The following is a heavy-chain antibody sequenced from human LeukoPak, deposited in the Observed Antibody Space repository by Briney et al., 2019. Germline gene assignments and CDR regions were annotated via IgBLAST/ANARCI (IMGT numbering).Heavy chain of an antibody. CDR2: ISTINSTK. Sequence: HPGGSLRLSCAASGFTFSSYDMNWVRQAPGKGLEWVSYISTINSTKYYADSVKGRFTISRDNAKNSLYLQMNSLRDEDTAVYYCARGKIGYYYGDYDGYWGQGTLVTVSS. CDR1: GFTFSSYD. CDR3: ARGKIGYYYGDYDGY. D-gene: IGHD4-17*01. V-gene: IGHV3-48*02. J-gene: IGHJ4*02.